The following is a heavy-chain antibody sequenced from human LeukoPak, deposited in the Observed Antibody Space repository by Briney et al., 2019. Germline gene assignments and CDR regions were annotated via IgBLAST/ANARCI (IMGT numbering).Heavy chain of an antibody. CDR1: GFTFDDYA. J-gene: IGHJ4*02. Sequence: PGRSLRLSCAASGFTFDDYAMHWVRQAPGKGLEWVSGISWNSGSIGYADSVKGRFTISRDNAKNSLYLQMNSLRAEDTALYYCAKEPMSPRDPRSFWGQGTLVTVSS. V-gene: IGHV3-9*01. CDR2: ISWNSGSI. CDR3: AKEPMSPRDPRSF.